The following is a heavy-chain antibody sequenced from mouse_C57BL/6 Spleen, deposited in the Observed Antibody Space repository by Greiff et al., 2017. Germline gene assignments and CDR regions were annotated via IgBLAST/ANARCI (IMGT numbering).Heavy chain of an antibody. Sequence: VQRVESGAELVRPGASVKLSCKASGYTFTDYYINWVKQRPGQGLEWIARIYPGSGNTYYNEKFKGKATLTAEKSSSTAYMQLSSLTSADSAVYFCARETGPFDYWGQGTTLTVSS. CDR1: GYTFTDYY. CDR3: ARETGPFDY. J-gene: IGHJ2*01. CDR2: IYPGSGNT. V-gene: IGHV1-76*01.